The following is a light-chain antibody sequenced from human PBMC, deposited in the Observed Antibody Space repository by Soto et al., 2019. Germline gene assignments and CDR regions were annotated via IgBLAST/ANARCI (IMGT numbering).Light chain of an antibody. CDR3: QQYIDWPTYT. CDR1: QTVSRS. V-gene: IGKV3-15*01. J-gene: IGKJ2*01. CDR2: GAS. Sequence: EVVFRQSPATLSVSPGERSTLSCSASQTVSRSLAWYQQRPGQAPRLLIYGASTRATGVSDRFSGSGSGTDFTLTISSLQSEDFAVYYCQQYIDWPTYTFGQGTQVDIK.